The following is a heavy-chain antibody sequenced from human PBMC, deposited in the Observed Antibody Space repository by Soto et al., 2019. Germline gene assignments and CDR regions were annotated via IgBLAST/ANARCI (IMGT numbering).Heavy chain of an antibody. CDR2: IRNKGNSYST. V-gene: IGHV3-72*01. J-gene: IGHJ5*02. CDR1: GFTFSDYY. D-gene: IGHD3-10*01. CDR3: ARADYSGSYYKA. Sequence: EVQLVESGGGLVQPGGSLRLSCAASGFTFSDYYMDWVRQAPGKGLEWVGRIRNKGNSYSTHYAASVKGRFTILRDDSKHSLYMQMNSLKTEDTAVYYCARADYSGSYYKAWGQGTLVAVSS.